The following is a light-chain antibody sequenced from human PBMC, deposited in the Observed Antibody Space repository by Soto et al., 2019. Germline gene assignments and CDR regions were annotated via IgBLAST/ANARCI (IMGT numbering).Light chain of an antibody. CDR1: QSISSW. Sequence: DIQMTQSPSTLSASVGDRVTITCRASQSISSWLAWYQQKPGKAPKLLIYDASSLESGVPSRFSGSGSGTEFTLTISSLQPDDFAPYYCQQYNSYSYTFGQGTKLES. J-gene: IGKJ2*01. CDR2: DAS. CDR3: QQYNSYSYT. V-gene: IGKV1-5*01.